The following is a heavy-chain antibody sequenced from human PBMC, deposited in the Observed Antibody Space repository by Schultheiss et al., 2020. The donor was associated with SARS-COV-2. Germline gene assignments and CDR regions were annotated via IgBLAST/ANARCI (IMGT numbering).Heavy chain of an antibody. Sequence: SETLSLTCAVYGGSFSGYYWSWIRQPPGKGLEWIGQVSHSGGTHFNPSLKRRLTISIDTSKRQFSLKLSSVTAADTAVYYCARRDSSGSRPDFDYWGQGTLVTVSS. CDR3: ARRDSSGSRPDFDY. D-gene: IGHD6-19*01. CDR2: VSHSGGT. V-gene: IGHV4-34*01. J-gene: IGHJ4*02. CDR1: GGSFSGYY.